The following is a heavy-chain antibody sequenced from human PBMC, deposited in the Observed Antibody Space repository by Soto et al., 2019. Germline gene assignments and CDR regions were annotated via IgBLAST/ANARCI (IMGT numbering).Heavy chain of an antibody. D-gene: IGHD3-9*01. CDR3: ATKVRDVDGSQYYFDY. CDR2: ISYDGSHK. CDR1: GFTFSSYG. J-gene: IGHJ4*02. Sequence: ESGGGVVQPGRSLRLSCAASGFTFSSYGMHWVRQAPGKGLEWVAVISYDGSHKFYAESVKGRFTISRDDSKNTLYLQMNSLRAEDTAVYYCATKVRDVDGSQYYFDYWGQGTLVTVSS. V-gene: IGHV3-30*03.